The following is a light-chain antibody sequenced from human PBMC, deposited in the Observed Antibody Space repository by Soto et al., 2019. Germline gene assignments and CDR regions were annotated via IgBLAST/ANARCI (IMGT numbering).Light chain of an antibody. V-gene: IGLV2-14*01. CDR3: GSYTSDNICVV. CDR1: SSDVGGYKY. J-gene: IGLJ2*01. CDR2: EVT. Sequence: QSVLTQPASVSGSPGQSITISCTGTSSDVGGYKYVSWYQQHPGKAPKLIIYEVTNRPSGVSNRFSGSKSDNTASLIISGLQAEDEADYYCGSYTSDNICVVFGGGTKVTVL.